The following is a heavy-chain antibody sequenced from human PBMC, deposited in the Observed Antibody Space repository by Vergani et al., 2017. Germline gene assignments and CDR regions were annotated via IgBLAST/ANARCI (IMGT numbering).Heavy chain of an antibody. CDR3: ASWDRDDPFDI. V-gene: IGHV3-30-3*01. D-gene: IGHD1-26*01. CDR1: GFTFSSYA. Sequence: QVQLVESGGGVVQPGRSLRLSCAASGFTFSSYAMHWVRQAPGKGLEWVSVISYDGSNKYYADSVKGRFPISRDNSKNTLYLQMNSLRAEDTSVYYCASWDRDDPFDIWGQGTMVTVSS. CDR2: ISYDGSNK. J-gene: IGHJ3*02.